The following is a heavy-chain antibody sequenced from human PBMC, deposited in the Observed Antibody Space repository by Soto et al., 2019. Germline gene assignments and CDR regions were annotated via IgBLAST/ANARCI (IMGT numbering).Heavy chain of an antibody. J-gene: IGHJ5*02. CDR2: IDHSGYT. CDR3: ARVRDWFDP. V-gene: IGHV4-34*01. D-gene: IGHD3-3*01. CDR1: GGSFSGYY. Sequence: SETLSLTCAVYGGSFSGYYWNWIRQPPGKGLEWIGEIDHSGYTNYNPSLKSRVTISVDTSKNQFSLRLTSVTAADTAVYYCARVRDWFDPWGQGTPVTVSS.